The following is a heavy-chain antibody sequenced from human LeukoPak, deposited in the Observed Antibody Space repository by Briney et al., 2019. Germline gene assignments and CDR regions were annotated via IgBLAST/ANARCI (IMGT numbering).Heavy chain of an antibody. V-gene: IGHV1-2*02. Sequence: ASVKVSCKASGYTFTGYYMHWVRQAPGQGLEWMGWINPNSGGTNYAQKFQGRVTMTRDTSISTAYMELSRLRSDDTAVYYRARGREYYYDSSGYPTSWGQGTLVTVSS. CDR1: GYTFTGYY. D-gene: IGHD3-22*01. CDR2: INPNSGGT. CDR3: ARGREYYYDSSGYPTS. J-gene: IGHJ5*02.